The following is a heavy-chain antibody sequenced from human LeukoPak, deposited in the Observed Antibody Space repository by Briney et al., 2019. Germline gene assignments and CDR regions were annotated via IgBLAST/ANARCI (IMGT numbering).Heavy chain of an antibody. J-gene: IGHJ4*02. CDR3: ARLSPYLGSGSSAFPDDF. Sequence: SETLSLTCTVSGGPISSSRYYWGWIRQPPGRGLEWIGSINYSGSTYYNPSLKSRVTISVDTSKNQFSLKLSSVTAADTAVYYCARLSPYLGSGSSAFPDDFWGQGTPVTVSS. CDR2: INYSGST. D-gene: IGHD3-10*01. V-gene: IGHV4-39*01. CDR1: GGPISSSRYY.